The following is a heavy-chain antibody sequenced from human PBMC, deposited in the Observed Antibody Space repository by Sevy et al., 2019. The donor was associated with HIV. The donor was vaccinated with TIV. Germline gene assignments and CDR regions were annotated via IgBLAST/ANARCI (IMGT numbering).Heavy chain of an antibody. Sequence: SETLSLTCAVYGGSFSGYYWSWIRQPPGKGLEWIGEINHSGSTNYNPSLKSRVTISVDTSKNQFSLKLSSVTAADTAVYYCAREGELRYFDWLTDYYYGMDVWGQGTTVTVSS. D-gene: IGHD3-9*01. CDR1: GGSFSGYY. J-gene: IGHJ6*02. CDR3: AREGELRYFDWLTDYYYGMDV. CDR2: INHSGST. V-gene: IGHV4-34*01.